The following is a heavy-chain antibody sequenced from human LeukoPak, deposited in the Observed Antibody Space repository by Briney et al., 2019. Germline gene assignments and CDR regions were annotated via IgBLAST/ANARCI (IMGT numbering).Heavy chain of an antibody. CDR1: GYSFTSYW. D-gene: IGHD3-22*01. J-gene: IGHJ4*02. V-gene: IGHV5-51*01. Sequence: GESLKFSCKGSGYSFTSYWIGWVRPMPGKGVEWMGIIYPGDSDTRYSPSFQGQVTISADKSISTAYLQWSSLKASDTAMYYCARQGGGGFDDSSGYHDYWGQGTLVTVSS. CDR3: ARQGGGGFDDSSGYHDY. CDR2: IYPGDSDT.